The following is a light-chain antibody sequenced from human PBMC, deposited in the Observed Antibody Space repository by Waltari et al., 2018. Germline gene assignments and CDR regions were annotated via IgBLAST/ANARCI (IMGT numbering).Light chain of an antibody. CDR1: SGPVSSSSF. Sequence: QTVVTQEPSFSASPGGTVTLPCGLSSGPVSSSSFPSWYQQTPGQAPRTLIYSTNPRSSGVPERFSGSILGNKAALTITGAQADDESDYYCVLYMGSGLWVFGGGTKLTVL. CDR2: STN. V-gene: IGLV8-61*01. CDR3: VLYMGSGLWV. J-gene: IGLJ3*02.